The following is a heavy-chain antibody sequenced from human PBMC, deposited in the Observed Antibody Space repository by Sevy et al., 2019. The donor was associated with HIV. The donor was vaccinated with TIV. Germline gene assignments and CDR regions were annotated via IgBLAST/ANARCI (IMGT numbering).Heavy chain of an antibody. J-gene: IGHJ5*02. CDR1: GFTFSKYW. V-gene: IGHV3-7*01. Sequence: GGSLRLSCAASGFTFSKYWMSWVRQAPGKGLEWVANIKPDGSDKYYVGSLKGRFTIYRDNAKNSLYLEMNNLGAEDTAVYYCARVIDDGELGNWFDPWGQGTLVTVSS. CDR2: IKPDGSDK. D-gene: IGHD4-17*01. CDR3: ARVIDDGELGNWFDP.